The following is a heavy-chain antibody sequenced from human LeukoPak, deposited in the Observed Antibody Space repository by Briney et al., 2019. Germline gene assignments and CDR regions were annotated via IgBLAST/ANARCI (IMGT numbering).Heavy chain of an antibody. D-gene: IGHD5-18*01. CDR1: GGSFSGYY. CDR3: AREVVYSYASRPYYFDY. J-gene: IGHJ4*02. CDR2: INHSGST. Sequence: PSETLSLTYAVYGGSFSGYYWSWIRQPPGKGLEWIGQINHSGSTNYNPSLKSRVTISVDTSKNHFSLKLSSVTAADTAVYYCAREVVYSYASRPYYFDYWGQGTLVTVSS. V-gene: IGHV4-34*01.